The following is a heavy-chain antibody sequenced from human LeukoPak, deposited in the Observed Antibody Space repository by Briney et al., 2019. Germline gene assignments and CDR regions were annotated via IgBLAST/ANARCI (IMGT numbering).Heavy chain of an antibody. J-gene: IGHJ4*02. D-gene: IGHD4-17*01. Sequence: GSLRLSCAASGFTFSNAWMSWVRQAPGKGLEWIGEINHSGSTHYNPSLKSRVTMSVDTSKNQFSMRLSSVTAADTAVYYCARDETTPLPGAYWGQGTLVTVSS. CDR1: GFTFSNAW. V-gene: IGHV4-34*01. CDR2: INHSGST. CDR3: ARDETTPLPGAY.